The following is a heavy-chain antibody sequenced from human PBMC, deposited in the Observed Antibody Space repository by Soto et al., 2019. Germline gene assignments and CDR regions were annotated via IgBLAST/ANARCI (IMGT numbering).Heavy chain of an antibody. CDR1: GGCFSGYY. J-gene: IGHJ4*01. Sequence: SETLSLTCAVYGGCFSGYYRDWIRQPPGKGLEWIGEINRDGATNYTPSLRGRVTISIDTSRNQFSLKLSSVTAADTAVYYCARGQRSDPFSDYWGQGALVIVSA. V-gene: IGHV4-34*01. CDR2: INRDGAT. CDR3: ARGQRSDPFSDY.